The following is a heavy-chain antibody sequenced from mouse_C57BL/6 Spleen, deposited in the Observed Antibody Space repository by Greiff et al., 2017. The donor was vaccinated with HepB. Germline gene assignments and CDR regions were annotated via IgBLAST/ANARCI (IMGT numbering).Heavy chain of an antibody. CDR3: AREAAQASFAY. V-gene: IGHV5-4*01. D-gene: IGHD3-2*02. CDR2: ISDGGSYT. J-gene: IGHJ3*01. Sequence: EVMLVESGGGLVKPGGSLKLSCAASGFTFSSYAMSWVRQTPEKRLEWVATISDGGSYTYYPDNVKGRFTISRDNAKNNLYLQMSHLKSEDTAMYYCAREAAQASFAYWGQGTLVTVSA. CDR1: GFTFSSYA.